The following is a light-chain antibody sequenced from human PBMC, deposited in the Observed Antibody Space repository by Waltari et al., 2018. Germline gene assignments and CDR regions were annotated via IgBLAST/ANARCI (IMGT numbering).Light chain of an antibody. CDR2: DAS. V-gene: IGKV3D-15*01. J-gene: IGKJ2*03. Sequence: EIVMTQSPATLSLSPGERATLSCRASQSVSSRLAWYQQKPGQAPRLLIYDASSRATGIPDRFSGSGSGTEITLTISSLEPEDVAVYFCQQESNWSSFGQGTKAEIK. CDR1: QSVSSR. CDR3: QQESNWSS.